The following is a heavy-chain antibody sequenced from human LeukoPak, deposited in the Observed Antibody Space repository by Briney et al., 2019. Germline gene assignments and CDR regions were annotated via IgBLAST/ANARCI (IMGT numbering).Heavy chain of an antibody. CDR1: GFTFSSHW. D-gene: IGHD3-22*01. Sequence: GGSLRLSCAASGFTFSSHWMTWVRQAPGKGLEWVANIKQDGSEKYYVDSVKGRFTISRDNAKNSLYLQMNSLRAEDTAVYYCARGTAYYYDSSGYYHYYFDYWGQGTLVTVSS. V-gene: IGHV3-7*01. CDR2: IKQDGSEK. CDR3: ARGTAYYYDSSGYYHYYFDY. J-gene: IGHJ4*02.